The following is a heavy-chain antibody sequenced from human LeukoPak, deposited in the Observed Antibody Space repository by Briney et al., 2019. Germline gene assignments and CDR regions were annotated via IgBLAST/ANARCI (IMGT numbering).Heavy chain of an antibody. Sequence: ASVKVSCKVSGYTLTELSMHWVRQAPGKGLEWMGGFDPEDGETIYAQKFQGRVTMTEATSTDTAYMELSSLRSEDTAVYYCATAPDSGWYFYYFDYWGQGTLVTVSS. CDR3: ATAPDSGWYFYYFDY. CDR1: GYTLTELS. CDR2: FDPEDGET. D-gene: IGHD6-19*01. J-gene: IGHJ4*02. V-gene: IGHV1-24*01.